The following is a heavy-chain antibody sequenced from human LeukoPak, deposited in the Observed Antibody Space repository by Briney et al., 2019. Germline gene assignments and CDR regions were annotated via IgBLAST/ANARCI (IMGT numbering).Heavy chain of an antibody. CDR2: ISYDGSNK. CDR1: GFTFSSYG. CDR3: AKGGYYYDSSGYPAFDY. J-gene: IGHJ4*02. Sequence: GGSLRLSCAASGFTFSSYGMHWVRQAPGKGLEWVAVISYDGSNKYYADSVKGRFTISRDNSKNTLYLQMNSLRAEDTAVYYCAKGGYYYDSSGYPAFDYWGQGTLVTVSS. D-gene: IGHD3-22*01. V-gene: IGHV3-30*18.